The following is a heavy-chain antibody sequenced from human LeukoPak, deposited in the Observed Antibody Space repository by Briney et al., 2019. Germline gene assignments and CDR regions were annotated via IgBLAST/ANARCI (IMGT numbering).Heavy chain of an antibody. CDR1: GYTFTSYY. J-gene: IGHJ6*02. Sequence: AASVKVSYKASGYTFTSYYMHWVRQAPGQGLEWMGIINPSGGSTSYAQKFQGRVTMTRDTSTSTVYMELSSLRSEDTAVYYCAREGSGFGELFPGAYYYYGMDVWGQGTTVTVSS. CDR2: INPSGGST. D-gene: IGHD3-10*01. CDR3: AREGSGFGELFPGAYYYYGMDV. V-gene: IGHV1-46*01.